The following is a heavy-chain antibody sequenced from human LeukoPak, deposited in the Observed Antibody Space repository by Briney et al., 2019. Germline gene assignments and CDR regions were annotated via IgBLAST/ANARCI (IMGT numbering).Heavy chain of an antibody. Sequence: GGSLRLSCAASGFTFDDYAMHRVRQAPGKGLEWVSGISWNSGSIGYADSVKGRFTISRDNAKNSLYLQMNSLRSDDTAVYYCARDTAIYYYDSSGYSPLGYWGQGTLVTVSS. V-gene: IGHV3-9*01. D-gene: IGHD3-22*01. CDR1: GFTFDDYA. J-gene: IGHJ4*02. CDR3: ARDTAIYYYDSSGYSPLGY. CDR2: ISWNSGSI.